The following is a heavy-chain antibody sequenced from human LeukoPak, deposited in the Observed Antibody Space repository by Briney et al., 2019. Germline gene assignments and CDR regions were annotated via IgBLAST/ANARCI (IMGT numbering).Heavy chain of an antibody. J-gene: IGHJ6*03. CDR2: IYYSGST. D-gene: IGHD6-19*01. V-gene: IGHV4-59*01. CDR1: GGSISSYY. Sequence: SETLSLTCTVSGGSISSYYWGWIRQPPGKGLEWIGYIYYSGSTNYNPSLKSRVTISVDTSKNQFSLKLSSVTAADTAVYYCARGLAVAGHYYYYYMDVWGKGTTVTVSS. CDR3: ARGLAVAGHYYYYYMDV.